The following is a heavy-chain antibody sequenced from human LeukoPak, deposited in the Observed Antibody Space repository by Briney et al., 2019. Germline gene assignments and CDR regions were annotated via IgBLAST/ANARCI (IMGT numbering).Heavy chain of an antibody. J-gene: IGHJ4*02. CDR1: GFIFSSYS. V-gene: IGHV3-21*01. Sequence: GGSLRLSCAASGFIFSSYSMNWVRQAPGKGLEWVTSISSSSSYIYYADSVKGRFTISRDNAKNSLYLQMNSLRAEDTAVYYCARDSESSGQYWGQGTLVTVSS. CDR2: ISSSSSYI. D-gene: IGHD3-22*01. CDR3: ARDSESSGQY.